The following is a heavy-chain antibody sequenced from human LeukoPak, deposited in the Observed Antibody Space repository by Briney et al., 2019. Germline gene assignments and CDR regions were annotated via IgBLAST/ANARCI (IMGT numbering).Heavy chain of an antibody. Sequence: GGSLRLSCAASGFTFDDYAMHWVRQAPGKGLEWVSGISWNSGSIGYADSVKGRFTISRDNAKNSLYLQMNSLRAEDTALYYCARDLGWLHYEDWGQGTLVTVSS. CDR2: ISWNSGSI. J-gene: IGHJ4*02. D-gene: IGHD5-12*01. CDR3: ARDLGWLHYED. V-gene: IGHV3-9*01. CDR1: GFTFDDYA.